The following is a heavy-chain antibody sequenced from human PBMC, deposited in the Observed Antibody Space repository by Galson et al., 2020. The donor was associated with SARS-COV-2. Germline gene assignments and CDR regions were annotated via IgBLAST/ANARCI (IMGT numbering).Heavy chain of an antibody. CDR2: NSGSGGIT. CDR3: AKRHDYGVRPYWYFDL. D-gene: IGHD4-17*01. Sequence: GESLKISRAASGFTFSSYAMSWVRQAPGKGLEWVPANSGSGGITYYADSVKGRFTISRDNSKTTPYLQMNSLRAEDTAVYYCAKRHDYGVRPYWYFDLWGRGTLVTVSS. V-gene: IGHV3-23*01. J-gene: IGHJ2*01. CDR1: GFTFSSYA.